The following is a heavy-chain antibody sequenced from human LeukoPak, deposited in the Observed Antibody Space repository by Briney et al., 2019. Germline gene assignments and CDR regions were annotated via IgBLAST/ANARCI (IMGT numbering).Heavy chain of an antibody. CDR2: IYYSGST. CDR3: VTNHQRDYYGMDV. V-gene: IGHV4-31*03. J-gene: IGHJ6*02. CDR1: GGSISSGDYY. Sequence: PSQTLSLTCTVSGGSISSGDYYWSWIRQHPGKGLEWIGYIYYSGSTYYNPSLKSRVTISVDTSKNQFSLKLSSVTAADTAVYYCVTNHQRDYYGMDVWGQGTTVTVSS.